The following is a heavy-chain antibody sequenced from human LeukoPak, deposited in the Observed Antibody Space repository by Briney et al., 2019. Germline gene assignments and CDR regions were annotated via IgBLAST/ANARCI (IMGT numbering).Heavy chain of an antibody. J-gene: IGHJ3*02. CDR2: INHSGST. V-gene: IGHV4-34*01. CDR1: GGSFSGYY. D-gene: IGHD3-10*01. CDR3: ARLPYYYGSGSLHAFDI. Sequence: PSGTLSLTCTVYGGSFSGYYWSWIRQPPGKGLEWIGEINHSGSTNYNPSLKSRVTISVDTSKNQFSLKLSSVTAADTAVYYCARLPYYYGSGSLHAFDIWGQGTMVTVSS.